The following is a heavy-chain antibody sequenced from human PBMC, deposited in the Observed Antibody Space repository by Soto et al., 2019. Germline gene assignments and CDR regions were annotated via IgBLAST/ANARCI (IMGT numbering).Heavy chain of an antibody. CDR1: GFTFSSYG. V-gene: IGHV3-33*01. CDR3: ARDETYYYGSGSHWDV. D-gene: IGHD3-10*01. Sequence: GGSLRLSCAASGFTFSSYGMHWARQAPGKGLEWVAVIWYDGSNKYYADSVKGRFTISRDNSKNTLYLQMDSLRAEDTAVYYCARDETYYYGSGSHWDVWGQGTTVTVSS. CDR2: IWYDGSNK. J-gene: IGHJ6*02.